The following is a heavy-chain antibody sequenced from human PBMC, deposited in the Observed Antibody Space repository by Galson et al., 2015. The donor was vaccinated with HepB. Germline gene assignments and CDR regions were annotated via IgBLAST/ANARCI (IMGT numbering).Heavy chain of an antibody. J-gene: IGHJ1*01. CDR1: GGSMNDYY. V-gene: IGHV4-59*01. D-gene: IGHD6-19*01. CDR2: VYYTGST. CDR3: ARVVGQWLIHDAFDL. Sequence: SETLSLTCTVSGGSMNDYYWTWIRQPPGKGLEWIGHVYYTGSTQYNPSLKSRVTISVDTSKNQFSLKLTSLTVADTAVYFCARVVGQWLIHDAFDLWAQGTLVTVSS.